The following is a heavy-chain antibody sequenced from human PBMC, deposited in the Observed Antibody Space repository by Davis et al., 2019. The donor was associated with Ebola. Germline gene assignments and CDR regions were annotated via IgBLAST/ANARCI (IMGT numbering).Heavy chain of an antibody. D-gene: IGHD4-23*01. CDR3: ARGQTTVVSDWFDP. Sequence: PSETLSLTCAVYGGSFRGFYWSWIRQPPGKGLEWIGEINYSGVTKYNPSLKSRVTMSVDTSKNQFSLRLTSVTAADTAVYYCARGQTTVVSDWFDPWGQGTLVTVSS. J-gene: IGHJ5*02. V-gene: IGHV4-34*01. CDR2: INYSGVT. CDR1: GGSFRGFY.